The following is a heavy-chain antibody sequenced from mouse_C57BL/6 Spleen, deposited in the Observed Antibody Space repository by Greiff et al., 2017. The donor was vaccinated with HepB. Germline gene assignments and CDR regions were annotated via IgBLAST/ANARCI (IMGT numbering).Heavy chain of an antibody. Sequence: QVQLQQPGTELVKPGASVKLSCKASGYTFTSYWMHWVKQRPGQGLEWIGNINPSNGGTNYNEKFKSKATLTVDKSSSTAYMQLSSLTSEDSAVYYCARGGAIMYGSSVFAYWGQGTLVTVSA. J-gene: IGHJ3*01. V-gene: IGHV1-53*01. D-gene: IGHD1-1*01. CDR2: INPSNGGT. CDR1: GYTFTSYW. CDR3: ARGGAIMYGSSVFAY.